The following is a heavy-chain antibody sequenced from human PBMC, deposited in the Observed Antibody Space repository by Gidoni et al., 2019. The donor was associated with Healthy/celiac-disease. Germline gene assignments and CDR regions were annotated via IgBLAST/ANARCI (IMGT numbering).Heavy chain of an antibody. Sequence: QVQLVQSGAEVKNPGSSVKVSCKASGVPFSSYAIRWVRQPPGQWLEWMGGIIPIFGTANYAQKFQGRVTITADEATSTAYRELSSLRSEDTAVYYCARGHETSGPFDYWGQGTLVTVSS. D-gene: IGHD1-26*01. V-gene: IGHV1-69*01. J-gene: IGHJ4*02. CDR1: GVPFSSYA. CDR2: IIPIFGTA. CDR3: ARGHETSGPFDY.